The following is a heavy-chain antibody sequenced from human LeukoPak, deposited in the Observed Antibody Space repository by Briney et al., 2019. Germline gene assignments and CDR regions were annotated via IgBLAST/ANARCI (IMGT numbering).Heavy chain of an antibody. Sequence: SETLSLTCAVYGGSFGGYYWSWIRQPPGKGLEWIGEINHSGSTNYNPSLKSRVTISVDTSKNQFSLKLSSVTAADTAVYYCARHPPYSSGWLYQDYYYYYMDVWGKGTTVTISS. CDR2: INHSGST. V-gene: IGHV4-34*01. CDR1: GGSFGGYY. J-gene: IGHJ6*03. D-gene: IGHD6-19*01. CDR3: ARHPPYSSGWLYQDYYYYYMDV.